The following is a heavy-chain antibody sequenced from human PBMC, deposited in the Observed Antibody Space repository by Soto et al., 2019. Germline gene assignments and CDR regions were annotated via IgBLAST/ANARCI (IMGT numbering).Heavy chain of an antibody. CDR1: GFTFTTYT. CDR2: IAQNGGT. D-gene: IGHD4-17*01. V-gene: IGHV3-23*01. Sequence: EGQLLESGGGLVQPGGSLRLSCAASGFTFTTYTMAWVRQAPGRGPEWVSGIAQNGGTYYADSVKGRFIISRDNSRNTVSLQMTALKGEDTAIYYCAKDMRPDGVWDFDSWGHGTLVTVAS. J-gene: IGHJ4*01. CDR3: AKDMRPDGVWDFDS.